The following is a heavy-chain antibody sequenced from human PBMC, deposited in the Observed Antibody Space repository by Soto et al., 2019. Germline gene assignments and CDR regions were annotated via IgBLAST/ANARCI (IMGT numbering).Heavy chain of an antibody. J-gene: IGHJ4*02. D-gene: IGHD4-17*01. V-gene: IGHV3-30-3*01. CDR3: VKDRTTVVTPAY. Sequence: GGSLRHSCAASGFTFSSYAMHWVRQAPGKGLEWVAVISYDGSNKYYADSVKGRFTISRDNSNNTLYLLMNSLRAEDTALYYSVKDRTTVVTPAYWGQGTRVTVSS. CDR1: GFTFSSYA. CDR2: ISYDGSNK.